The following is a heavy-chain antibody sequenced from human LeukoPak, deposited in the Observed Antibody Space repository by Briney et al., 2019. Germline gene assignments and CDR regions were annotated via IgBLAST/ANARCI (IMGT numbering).Heavy chain of an antibody. CDR2: ISGSGGST. CDR3: AKNMLRYFDWSTHFDY. D-gene: IGHD3-9*01. J-gene: IGHJ4*02. Sequence: PGGSLRLSCAASGFTYGTYAVSWVRQAPGKGLEWVSAISGSGGSTYYADSVKGRFTISRDNSKNTLYLQMNSLRAEDTAVYYCAKNMLRYFDWSTHFDYWGQGTLVTVSS. V-gene: IGHV3-23*01. CDR1: GFTYGTYA.